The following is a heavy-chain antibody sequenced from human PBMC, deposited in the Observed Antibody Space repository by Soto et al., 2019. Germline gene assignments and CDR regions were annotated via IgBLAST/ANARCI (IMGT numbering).Heavy chain of an antibody. Sequence: EVQLVETGGGLIQPGGSLRLSCAASGFTVSSNYMSWVRQAPGKGLEWVSVIYSGGSTYYADSVKGRFTISRDNSKNTLYLQMNSLRAEDTAVYYCARGSTYYYGSASLVDYWGQGTLVTVSS. CDR2: IYSGGST. CDR1: GFTVSSNY. V-gene: IGHV3-53*02. CDR3: ARGSTYYYGSASLVDY. J-gene: IGHJ4*02. D-gene: IGHD3-10*01.